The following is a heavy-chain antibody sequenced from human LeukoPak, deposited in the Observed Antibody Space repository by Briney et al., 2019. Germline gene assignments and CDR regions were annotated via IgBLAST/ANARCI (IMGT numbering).Heavy chain of an antibody. J-gene: IGHJ4*02. CDR1: GYTFTSYD. D-gene: IGHD6-19*01. CDR2: MNPNSGNT. V-gene: IGHV1-8*01. CDR3: AMRGAVAENSSDY. Sequence: GASVKVSCKASGYTFTSYDINWVRQATGQGLEWMGWMNPNSGNTGYAQKFQGRVTMTRNTSISTAYMELSSLRSEDTAVYYCAMRGAVAENSSDYWGQGTLVTVSS.